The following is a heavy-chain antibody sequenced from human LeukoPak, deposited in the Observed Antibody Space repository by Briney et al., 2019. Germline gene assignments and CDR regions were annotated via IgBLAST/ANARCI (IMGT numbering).Heavy chain of an antibody. CDR2: IKGDGGST. V-gene: IGHV3-74*01. Sequence: QSGGSLRLSCAASGFTFSSFWMHWVRQAPGKGLEWVSSIKGDGGSTNYADSVKGRFTISRDNAKNTLYLQMNSLRAEDTAVYYCARGGGGLGYWGQGTLVTVSS. CDR3: ARGGGGLGY. D-gene: IGHD3-16*01. J-gene: IGHJ4*02. CDR1: GFTFSSFW.